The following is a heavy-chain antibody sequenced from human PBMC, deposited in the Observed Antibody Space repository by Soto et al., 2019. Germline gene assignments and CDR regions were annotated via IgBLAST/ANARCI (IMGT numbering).Heavy chain of an antibody. Sequence: NPSETLSLTCTVSGASLSSDNYYWTWIRQPPGQSIAWIGNRQSSGSTYYNTSLKTRLTISVDTSKNQICLKLSSVTAVDQSMYYCVRAVAARPARLRMDLWGRGTTVTVSS. J-gene: IGHJ6*02. CDR3: VRAVAARPARLRMDL. D-gene: IGHD6-6*01. CDR1: GASLSSDNYY. CDR2: RQSSGST. V-gene: IGHV4-30-4*01.